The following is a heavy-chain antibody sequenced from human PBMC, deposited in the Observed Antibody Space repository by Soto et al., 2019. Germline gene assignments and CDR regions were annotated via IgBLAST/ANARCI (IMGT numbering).Heavy chain of an antibody. CDR3: ARDEGAYYYDSSGSPPGAFDI. Sequence: ASVKVSCKASGYTFTGYYMHWVRQAPGQGLEWMGWINPNSGGTNYAQKFQGWVTMTRDTSTSTAYTELRSLRSDDTAVYYCARDEGAYYYDSSGSPPGAFDIWGQGTMVTVSS. CDR1: GYTFTGYY. J-gene: IGHJ3*02. D-gene: IGHD3-22*01. V-gene: IGHV1-2*04. CDR2: INPNSGGT.